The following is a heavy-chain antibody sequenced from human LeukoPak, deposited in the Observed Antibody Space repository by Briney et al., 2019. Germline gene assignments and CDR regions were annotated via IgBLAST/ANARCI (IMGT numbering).Heavy chain of an antibody. Sequence: PGGSLRLSCAASGFTFSSYGMHWVRQAPGKGLEWVAVIWYDGSNKYYADSVKGRFTISRDNSKNTLYLQMDSLRAEDTAVYYCARSGNRDGYNFDYFDYWGQGTLVTVSS. CDR3: ARSGNRDGYNFDYFDY. J-gene: IGHJ4*02. CDR1: GFTFSSYG. CDR2: IWYDGSNK. D-gene: IGHD5-24*01. V-gene: IGHV3-33*01.